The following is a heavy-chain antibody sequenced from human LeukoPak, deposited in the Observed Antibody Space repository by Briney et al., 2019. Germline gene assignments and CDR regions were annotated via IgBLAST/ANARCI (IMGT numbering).Heavy chain of an antibody. V-gene: IGHV1-69*06. CDR2: IIPIYGTA. CDR3: ARVEGTMIGNY. Sequence: GSSVKVSCKATGGSFNNYAISWLRQAPGQGLEWMGGIIPIYGTANYAQRFQARVTITADRSTSTAYMELSSLRFEDTAMYYCARVEGTMIGNYWGQGTLVTVSS. CDR1: GGSFNNYA. J-gene: IGHJ4*02. D-gene: IGHD3-22*01.